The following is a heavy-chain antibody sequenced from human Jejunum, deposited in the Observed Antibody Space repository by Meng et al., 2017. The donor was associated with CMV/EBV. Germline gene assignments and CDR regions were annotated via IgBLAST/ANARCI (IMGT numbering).Heavy chain of an antibody. CDR3: ARQKCGGDCDMDV. J-gene: IGHJ6*02. CDR2: IKQDGGEK. V-gene: IGHV3-7*01. Sequence: ASGLTFNNYWMNWVRQAPGKGLEWVANIKQDGGEKNYVDSVKGRLTISRDYAKNSLYLQMNSLRAEDTAVYYCARQKCGGDCDMDVWGQGTTVTVSS. D-gene: IGHD2-21*01. CDR1: GLTFNNYW.